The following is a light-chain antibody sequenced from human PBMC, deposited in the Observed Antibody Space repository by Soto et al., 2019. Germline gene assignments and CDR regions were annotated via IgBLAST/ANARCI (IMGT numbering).Light chain of an antibody. V-gene: IGLV2-23*01. CDR1: SSDVGSYNL. J-gene: IGLJ2*01. CDR2: EGS. CDR3: CSYAG. Sequence: QSVLTQPASVSGSPGQSITISCTGTSSDVGSYNLVSWYQQHPGKAPKLMIYEGSKRPSGVSNRFSGSKSGNTASLTISGLQAEDEADYYCCSYAGVGGGTKVTVL.